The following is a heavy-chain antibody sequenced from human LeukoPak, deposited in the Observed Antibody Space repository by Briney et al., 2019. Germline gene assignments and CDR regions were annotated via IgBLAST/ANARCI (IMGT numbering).Heavy chain of an antibody. Sequence: SETLSLTCTVSGGSITSNYYYWGWIRQSPGTGLEWIGNIYYSGSTYYNPSLQSRVTISVDTSKNQFSLKLSSVTAADTAVYYCARGMVRGVILYDYWGQGTLVTVSS. CDR1: GGSITSNYYY. CDR2: IYYSGST. D-gene: IGHD3-10*01. V-gene: IGHV4-39*07. CDR3: ARGMVRGVILYDY. J-gene: IGHJ4*02.